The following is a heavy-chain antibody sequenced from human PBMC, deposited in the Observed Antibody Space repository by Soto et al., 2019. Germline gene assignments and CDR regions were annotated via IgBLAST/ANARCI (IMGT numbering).Heavy chain of an antibody. CDR3: AKETGGGRTNRFDA. V-gene: IGHV3-23*01. CDR2: ISGSGDNT. CDR1: GFAFSSHA. D-gene: IGHD3-10*01. Sequence: GGSLRLSCATSGFAFSSHAMNWVRQAPGKGLEWVSTISGSGDNTYYADSVKGRFTISRDKSKNTVYLYMDSLSGVDTAVYYCAKETGGGRTNRFDAWGQ. J-gene: IGHJ5*02.